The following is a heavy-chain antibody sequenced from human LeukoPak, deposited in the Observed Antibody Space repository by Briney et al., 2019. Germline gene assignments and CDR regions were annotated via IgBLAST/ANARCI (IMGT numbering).Heavy chain of an antibody. D-gene: IGHD3-10*01. Sequence: GESLKISCKGSAYSFTTYWIGWVRQRPGKGLEWMGIIYPGDSDSRYSPSFQGQVTISADKSISTAYLQWSSLKASDTAMYYCARRKSDSGSYYNLDFDYGGQGTRVTVSS. V-gene: IGHV5-51*01. CDR3: ARRKSDSGSYYNLDFDY. J-gene: IGHJ4*02. CDR2: IYPGDSDS. CDR1: AYSFTTYW.